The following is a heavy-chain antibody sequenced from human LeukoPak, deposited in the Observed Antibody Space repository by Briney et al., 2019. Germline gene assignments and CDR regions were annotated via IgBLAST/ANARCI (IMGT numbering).Heavy chain of an antibody. CDR1: GFTFSDWY. J-gene: IGHJ6*02. CDR3: ARGHYGLDV. CDR2: IDMSGRTI. V-gene: IGHV3-11*01. Sequence: PGGSLRLSCAASGFTFSDWYMSWIRQAPGRGLEWVSYIDMSGRTIYYADSVKGRFTISRDNARNSLYLQMSSLRAEDTALYYCARGHYGLDVWGQGTTVTVSS.